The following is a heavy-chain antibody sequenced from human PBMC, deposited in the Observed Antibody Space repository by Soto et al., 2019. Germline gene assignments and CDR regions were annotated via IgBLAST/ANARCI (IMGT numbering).Heavy chain of an antibody. J-gene: IGHJ4*02. Sequence: SWIRKPPGKGLEWIWCIYYSGITNYNPSLRRRVTISVDTSKTQFSLKLSSVTAADTVVYYCAGAGCWGGYAELAYWGQGTLVPVSS. D-gene: IGHD3-16*01. V-gene: IGHV4-59*01. CDR2: IYYSGIT. CDR3: AGAGCWGGYAELAY.